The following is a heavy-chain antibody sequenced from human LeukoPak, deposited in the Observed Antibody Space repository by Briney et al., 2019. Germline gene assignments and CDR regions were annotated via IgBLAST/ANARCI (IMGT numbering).Heavy chain of an antibody. CDR3: VVGGSPGY. D-gene: IGHD2-15*01. Sequence: SGGSLGLSCAASGLAFSAYKMHWVRQAPRKGLVWVSRISTDGYTTDYADFVQGRFTASGDNTKNTWSLEMNSLRAEDTAVYYCVVGGSPGYWGQGTLVTVSS. J-gene: IGHJ4*02. CDR1: GLAFSAYK. CDR2: ISTDGYTT. V-gene: IGHV3-74*01.